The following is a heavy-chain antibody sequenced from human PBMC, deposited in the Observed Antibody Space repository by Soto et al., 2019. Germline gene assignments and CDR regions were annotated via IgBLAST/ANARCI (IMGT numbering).Heavy chain of an antibody. J-gene: IGHJ5*02. CDR3: TRVHDFWSGPPEFDP. D-gene: IGHD3-3*01. Sequence: LRLSCAASGFTFSGSAMHWVRQASGKGLEWVGHIRSKANDYATAHAASVKGRFTISRDDSKNTAYLQMNSLKTEDTAVYYCTRVHDFWSGPPEFDPWGQGTLVTVSS. CDR2: IRSKANDYAT. CDR1: GFTFSGSA. V-gene: IGHV3-73*01.